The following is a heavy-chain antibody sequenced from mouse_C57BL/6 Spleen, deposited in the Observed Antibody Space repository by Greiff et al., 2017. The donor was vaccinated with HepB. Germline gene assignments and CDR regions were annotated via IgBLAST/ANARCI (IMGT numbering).Heavy chain of an antibody. Sequence: DVMLVESGGGLVQPGGSLSLSCAASGFTFTDYYMSWVRQPPGKALEWLGFIRNKANGYTTEYSASVKGRFTISRDNSQSILYLQMNALRAEDSATYYCARYGGGYYLDYWGQGTTLTVSS. CDR3: ARYGGGYYLDY. J-gene: IGHJ2*01. CDR2: IRNKANGYTT. D-gene: IGHD1-1*02. CDR1: GFTFTDYY. V-gene: IGHV7-3*01.